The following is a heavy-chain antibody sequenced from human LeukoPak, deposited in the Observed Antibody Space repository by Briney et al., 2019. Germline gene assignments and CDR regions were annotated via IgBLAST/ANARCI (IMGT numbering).Heavy chain of an antibody. CDR3: AREGRVWLAVAGTNYFDY. Sequence: SQTLSLTCAISGDSVSSNSAAWNWIRQSPSRGLEWLGRTYYRSKWYNDYAVSVKSRITINPDTSKNQFSLQLNSVTPEDTAVYYCAREGRVWLAVAGTNYFDYWGQGTLVTVSS. J-gene: IGHJ4*02. D-gene: IGHD6-19*01. CDR1: GDSVSSNSAA. V-gene: IGHV6-1*01. CDR2: TYYRSKWYN.